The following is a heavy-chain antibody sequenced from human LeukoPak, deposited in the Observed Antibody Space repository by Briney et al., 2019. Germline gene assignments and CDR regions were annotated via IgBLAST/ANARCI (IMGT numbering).Heavy chain of an antibody. Sequence: QAGGSLRLSCAASRFALSNYWMTWVRQAPGKGLEWVANIKQDGSDKYYVDSVKGRFTISRDNAKNSLYLQMNSLRAEDTAVYFCASTGSCSFWGQGTTVTVSS. D-gene: IGHD1-14*01. CDR3: ASTGSCSF. J-gene: IGHJ3*01. V-gene: IGHV3-7*01. CDR2: IKQDGSDK. CDR1: RFALSNYW.